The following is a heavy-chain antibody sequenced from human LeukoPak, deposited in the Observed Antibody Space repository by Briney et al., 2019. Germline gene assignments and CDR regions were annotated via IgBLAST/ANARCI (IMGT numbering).Heavy chain of an antibody. J-gene: IGHJ4*02. V-gene: IGHV3-30*18. D-gene: IGHD6-19*01. CDR3: AKGSRVAVAAPYY. Sequence: GGSLRLSCAASGFTFSSYGMHWVRQAPGKGLEWVAVISYDGSNKYYADSVKGRFTISRDNSKNTLYLQMNSLRAEDTAVYYCAKGSRVAVAAPYYWGQGTLVTVSS. CDR2: ISYDGSNK. CDR1: GFTFSSYG.